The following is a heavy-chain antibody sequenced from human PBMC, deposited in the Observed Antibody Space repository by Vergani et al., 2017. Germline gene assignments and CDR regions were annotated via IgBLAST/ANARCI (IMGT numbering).Heavy chain of an antibody. CDR3: ARGYYDSSGYCLFDY. V-gene: IGHV4-61*01. CDR2: IYYSGST. D-gene: IGHD3-22*01. CDR1: GYSISSGYY. Sequence: QVQLQESGPGLVKPSETLSLTCAVSGYSISSGYYWSWIRQPPGKGLEWIGYIYYSGSTNYNPSLKSRVTISVDTSKNQFSLKLSSVTAADTAVYYCARGYYDSSGYCLFDYWGQGTLVTVSS. J-gene: IGHJ4*02.